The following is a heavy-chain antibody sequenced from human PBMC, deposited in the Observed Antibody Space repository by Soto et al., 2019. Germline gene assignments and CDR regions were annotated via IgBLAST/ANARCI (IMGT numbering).Heavy chain of an antibody. Sequence: GASGNVCYESSGCTFTSYSISLGRQAPGQGLEWMGGIIPIFGTANYAQKFQGRVTITADKSTSTAYMELSSLRSEDTAVYYCARVRSGGSGWYWHFDYWGQGTLVTVSS. D-gene: IGHD6-19*01. J-gene: IGHJ4*02. CDR1: GCTFTSYS. CDR3: ARVRSGGSGWYWHFDY. CDR2: IIPIFGTA. V-gene: IGHV1-69*06.